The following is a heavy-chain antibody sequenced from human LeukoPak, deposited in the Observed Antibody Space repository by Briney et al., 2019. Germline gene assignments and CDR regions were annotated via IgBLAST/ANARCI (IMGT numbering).Heavy chain of an antibody. CDR3: ARESLSGSYLQEWGIDY. CDR2: IYYSGST. J-gene: IGHJ4*02. V-gene: IGHV4-30-4*01. CDR1: GGSISSGDYY. Sequence: PSQTLSLTCTVSGGSISSGDYYWSWIRQPPGKGLEWIGYIYYSGSTYYNPSLKSRVTISVDTSKNQFSLKLSSVTAADTAVYYCARESLSGSYLQEWGIDYWGQGTLVTVSS. D-gene: IGHD1-26*01.